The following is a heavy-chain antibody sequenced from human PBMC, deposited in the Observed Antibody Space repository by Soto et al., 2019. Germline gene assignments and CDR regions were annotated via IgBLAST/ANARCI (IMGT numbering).Heavy chain of an antibody. CDR3: AKDVEKQQLDYHIDY. D-gene: IGHD6-13*01. Sequence: RQGPGKGLEWVSYISSSGSTIYYADSVKGRFTISRDNAKNSLSLEMNSLRAEDSAMYYCAKDVEKQQLDYHIDYWGQGSLVTVSS. CDR2: ISSSGSTI. J-gene: IGHJ4*02. V-gene: IGHV3-11*01.